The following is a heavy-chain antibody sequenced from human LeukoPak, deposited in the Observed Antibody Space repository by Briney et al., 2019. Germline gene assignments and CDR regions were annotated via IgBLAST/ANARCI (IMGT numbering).Heavy chain of an antibody. J-gene: IGHJ4*02. CDR3: VRPGGSALPYYFDS. V-gene: IGHV5-51*01. D-gene: IGHD3-10*01. CDR1: GYKFTTSW. Sequence: GESLKISCQGSGYKFTTSWIGWVRQVPGKGLEFMGIIYPHDSDTKYSPSFQGQVTMSVDKSINTAYLQWSGLKASDTAIYYCVRPGGSALPYYFDSWGQGSLVIVSS. CDR2: IYPHDSDT.